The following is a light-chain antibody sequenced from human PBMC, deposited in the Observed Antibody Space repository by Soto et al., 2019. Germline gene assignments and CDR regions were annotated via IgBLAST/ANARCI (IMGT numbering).Light chain of an antibody. CDR3: QQYYDTQWT. Sequence: DIVMTQSPDSLAVSLGERATINCRCSENILYNSNNRYYLAWYQQKPGQPPKLLIYWAFIRESGVPDRFSGSGSGADFTLTISSLQAEDVAVYYCQQYYDTQWTFGQGTKVEIK. V-gene: IGKV4-1*01. CDR2: WAF. CDR1: ENILYNSNNRYY. J-gene: IGKJ1*01.